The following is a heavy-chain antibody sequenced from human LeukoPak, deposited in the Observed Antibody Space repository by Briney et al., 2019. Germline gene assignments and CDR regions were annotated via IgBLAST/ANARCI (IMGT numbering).Heavy chain of an antibody. Sequence: QSGGSLRLSCAASGFTFSSYDMQWVRQTIGKGLEWVSAIGVAGDTHYADSVKGRFTVSREDAKNSLYLQMNSLRAGDTAVYYCARDPGGRGMDVWARGPPSPSP. D-gene: IGHD4-23*01. CDR3: ARDPGGRGMDV. CDR2: IGVAGDT. V-gene: IGHV3-13*01. J-gene: IGHJ6*02. CDR1: GFTFSSYD.